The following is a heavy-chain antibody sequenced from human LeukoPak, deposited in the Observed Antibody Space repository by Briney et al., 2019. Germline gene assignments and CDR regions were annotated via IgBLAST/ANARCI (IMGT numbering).Heavy chain of an antibody. CDR3: VRAPGTGDYYYYYGMDV. D-gene: IGHD7-27*01. J-gene: IGHJ6*02. V-gene: IGHV4-4*02. Sequence: SGTLSLTCAVSGGSISSSNWWSWVRQPPGKGLEWIGEIYHSGSTNYNPSLKSRVTISVDKSKNQFSLKLSSVTAADTAVYYCVRAPGTGDYYYYYGMDVWGQGTTVTVSS. CDR2: IYHSGST. CDR1: GGSISSSNW.